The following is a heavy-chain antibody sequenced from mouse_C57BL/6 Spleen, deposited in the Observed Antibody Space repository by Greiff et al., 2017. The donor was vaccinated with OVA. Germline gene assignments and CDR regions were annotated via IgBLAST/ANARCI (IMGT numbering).Heavy chain of an antibody. J-gene: IGHJ2*01. V-gene: IGHV3-6*01. D-gene: IGHD1-1*01. CDR3: AREILRSYFDY. CDR2: ISYDGSN. CDR1: GYSITSGYY. Sequence: EVKLVESGPGLVKPSQSLSLTCSVTGYSITSGYYWNWIRQLPGNKLEWMGYISYDGSNNYNPSLKNRISITRDTSKNQFFLKLNSVTTEDTATYYCAREILRSYFDYWGQGTTLTVSS.